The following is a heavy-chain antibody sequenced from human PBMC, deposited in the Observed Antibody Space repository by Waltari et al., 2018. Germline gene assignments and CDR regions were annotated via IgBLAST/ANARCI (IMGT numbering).Heavy chain of an antibody. D-gene: IGHD2-21*02. J-gene: IGHJ5*02. CDR3: ARGGGGDWEWFDP. V-gene: IGHV4-59*01. CDR2: IYYTGST. CDR1: GGPISGFY. Sequence: QVQLQESGPSLLQPSETLSLICTVSGGPISGFYWSWVRQPPGKGLDWIGYIYYTGSTNFNPSLKSRVTMSVDTSKNQFSLKLSSVTAADTAFYYCARGGGGDWEWFDPWGQGTLVTVSS.